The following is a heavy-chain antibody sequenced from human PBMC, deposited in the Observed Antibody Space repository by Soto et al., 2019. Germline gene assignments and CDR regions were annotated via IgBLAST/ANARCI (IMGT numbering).Heavy chain of an antibody. CDR3: ATGYCTNGVCYTRTLSGMDV. J-gene: IGHJ6*02. CDR2: INHSGST. D-gene: IGHD2-8*01. V-gene: IGHV4-34*01. Sequence: SETLSLTCAVYSGSFSGSYWSWIRQPPGKGLEWIGEINHSGSTNYNPSLKSRVTISVDTSKNQFSLKLSSVTAADTAVYYCATGYCTNGVCYTRTLSGMDVWGQGTTVTVSS. CDR1: SGSFSGSY.